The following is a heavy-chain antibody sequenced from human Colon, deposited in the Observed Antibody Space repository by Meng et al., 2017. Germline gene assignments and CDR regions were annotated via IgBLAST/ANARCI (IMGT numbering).Heavy chain of an antibody. D-gene: IGHD6-19*01. CDR3: ASFPPPGKQWLVTDY. CDR2: IYHSGST. J-gene: IGHJ4*02. CDR1: GGSISSSNW. V-gene: IGHV4-4*02. Sequence: QVARQELGPGLVKPSGTLSLTCAVSGGSISSSNWWSWVRQPPGKGLEWIGEIYHSGSTNYNPSLKSRVTISVDKSKNQFSLKLSSVTAADTAVYYCASFPPPGKQWLVTDYWGQGTLVTVSS.